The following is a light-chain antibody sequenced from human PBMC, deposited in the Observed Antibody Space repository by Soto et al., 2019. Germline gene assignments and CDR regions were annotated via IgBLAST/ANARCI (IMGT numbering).Light chain of an antibody. CDR2: DVS. CDR1: SSDVGGYNY. J-gene: IGLJ3*02. CDR3: SSYTSSSTRL. V-gene: IGLV2-14*01. Sequence: QSALTQPASVSGSPGQSITISCTGTSSDVGGYNYVSWYQQYPGKAPKLMIFDVSNWPSGVSDRFSGSKSGSTAFLTISGLQAEDEADYYCSSYTSSSTRLFGGGTQLTVL.